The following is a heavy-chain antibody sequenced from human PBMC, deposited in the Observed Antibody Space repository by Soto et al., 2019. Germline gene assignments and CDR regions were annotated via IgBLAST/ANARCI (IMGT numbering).Heavy chain of an antibody. CDR2: ISAYNGNT. Sequence: GASVKVSCKASGYTFTSYGISWVRQAPGQGLEWMGWISAYNGNTNYAQKLQGRVTMTTDTSTSTAYMELRSLRSDDTAVYYCARDRLIPYCSSTSCPYYFDYGGQGTLVTVSS. J-gene: IGHJ4*02. D-gene: IGHD2-2*01. V-gene: IGHV1-18*01. CDR3: ARDRLIPYCSSTSCPYYFDY. CDR1: GYTFTSYG.